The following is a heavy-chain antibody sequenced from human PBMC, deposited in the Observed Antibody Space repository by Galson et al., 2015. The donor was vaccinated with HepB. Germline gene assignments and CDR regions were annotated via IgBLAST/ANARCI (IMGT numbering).Heavy chain of an antibody. V-gene: IGHV3-33*01. CDR3: ARDIGVGATSDAFDI. CDR1: GFTFSSYA. D-gene: IGHD1-26*01. J-gene: IGHJ3*02. CDR2: IWYDGLTK. Sequence: SLRLSCAASGFTFSSYAMHWVRQAPGKRLEWVAVIWYDGLTKYYADSVKGRFTISRDNSKNTLYLQMNSLRSEDTAVYYCARDIGVGATSDAFDIWGQGTMVTVSS.